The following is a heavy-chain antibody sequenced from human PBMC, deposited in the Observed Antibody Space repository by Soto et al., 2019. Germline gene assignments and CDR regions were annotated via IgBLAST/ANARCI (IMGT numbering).Heavy chain of an antibody. D-gene: IGHD6-13*01. CDR1: GGSISSYY. V-gene: IGHV4-59*01. Sequence: PSETLSLTCTVSGGSISSYYWSWIRQPPGKGLEWIGYIYYSGSTNYNPSLKSRATISVDTSKNQFSLKLSSVTAADTAVYYCASHSSSWYSGKGPHYYGMDVWGQGTTVTVSS. CDR2: IYYSGST. CDR3: ASHSSSWYSGKGPHYYGMDV. J-gene: IGHJ6*02.